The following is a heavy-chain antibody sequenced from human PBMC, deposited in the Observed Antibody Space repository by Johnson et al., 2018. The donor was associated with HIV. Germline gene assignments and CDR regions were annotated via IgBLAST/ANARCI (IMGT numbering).Heavy chain of an antibody. Sequence: QVQLVESGGGVVQPGRSLRLSCAASGFTFSSYAMHWVRQAPGKGLEWVAVISYDGSNKYYADPVKGRFTISRDNSKNTLYLQMNSLRGEDTAVYYCAKNSAAFDIWGQGTMVTVSS. CDR1: GFTFSSYA. V-gene: IGHV3-30*04. D-gene: IGHD2/OR15-2a*01. J-gene: IGHJ3*02. CDR2: ISYDGSNK. CDR3: AKNSAAFDI.